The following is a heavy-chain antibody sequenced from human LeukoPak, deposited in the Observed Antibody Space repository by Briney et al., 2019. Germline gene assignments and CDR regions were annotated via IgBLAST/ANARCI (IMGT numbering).Heavy chain of an antibody. CDR1: GFTFSSYW. CDR3: AREWQGGIAAAGTRIEGDY. D-gene: IGHD6-13*01. V-gene: IGHV3-7*01. Sequence: PGGSLRLSCAASGFTFSSYWMSWFRQAPGKGLEWVANIKQDGSEKYYVDSVKGRFTISRDNAENSLFLQMNSLRVEDTAVYYCAREWQGGIAAAGTRIEGDYWGQGTLVAVSS. CDR2: IKQDGSEK. J-gene: IGHJ4*02.